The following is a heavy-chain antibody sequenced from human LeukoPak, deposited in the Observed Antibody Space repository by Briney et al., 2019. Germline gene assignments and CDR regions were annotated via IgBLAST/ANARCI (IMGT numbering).Heavy chain of an antibody. D-gene: IGHD1-26*01. CDR2: ISTNSGGT. CDR1: GYTFTGND. CDR3: ARDQMGSYLA. Sequence: ASVRASCRASGYTFTGNDMHWVRQAPGQGLDGVGRISTNSGGTTYAQKFQGRVTMTRDTSISTAYMELTSLKTDDTAVYYCARDQMGSYLAWGQGTLVTVSS. V-gene: IGHV1-2*06. J-gene: IGHJ4*02.